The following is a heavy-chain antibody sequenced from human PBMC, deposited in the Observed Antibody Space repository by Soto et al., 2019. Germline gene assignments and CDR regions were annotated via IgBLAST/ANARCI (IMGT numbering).Heavy chain of an antibody. CDR1: GFTFDDYA. J-gene: IGHJ4*02. CDR3: AKAEERRFKSDIVAPPDY. CDR2: ISWNSGSI. D-gene: IGHD2-15*01. Sequence: GGSLRLSCAASGFTFDDYAMHWVRQAPGKGLEWVSGISWNSGSIGYADSVKGRFTISRDNAKNSLYLQMNSLRAEDTALYYCAKAEERRFKSDIVAPPDYWGQGTLVTVSS. V-gene: IGHV3-9*01.